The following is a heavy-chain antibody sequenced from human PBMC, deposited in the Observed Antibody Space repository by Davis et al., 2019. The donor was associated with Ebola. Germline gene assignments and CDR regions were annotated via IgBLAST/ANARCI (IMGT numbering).Heavy chain of an antibody. CDR3: ARVEWSGPFDY. V-gene: IGHV4-38-2*02. J-gene: IGHJ4*02. CDR1: GYSISSGYY. D-gene: IGHD3-3*01. CDR2: IYQNGNT. Sequence: SETLSLTCTVSGYSISSGYYWGWVRQSPGRGLEWIGSIYQNGNTYYNPSLKSRVSISVDTTRNQFSLKVDPVTAADTAVYYCARVEWSGPFDYWGQGALVTVSS.